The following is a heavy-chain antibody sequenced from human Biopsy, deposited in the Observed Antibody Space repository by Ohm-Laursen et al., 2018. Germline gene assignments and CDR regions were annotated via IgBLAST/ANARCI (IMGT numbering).Heavy chain of an antibody. CDR3: AKHGSGWTGDDALHI. D-gene: IGHD6-19*01. J-gene: IGHJ3*02. Sequence: TLSLTCTVSGGSVSSGGFYWSWIRQHPGKGLEWIGYIYYSGTTYYNPSLKSLVTISVDTSKNQFSLKLNSVTSADTAVYYCAKHGSGWTGDDALHIWGQGTMVTVSS. CDR2: IYYSGTT. V-gene: IGHV4-31*01. CDR1: GGSVSSGGFY.